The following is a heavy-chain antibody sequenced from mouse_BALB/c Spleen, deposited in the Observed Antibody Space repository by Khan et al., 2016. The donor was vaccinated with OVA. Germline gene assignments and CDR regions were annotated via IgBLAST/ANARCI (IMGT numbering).Heavy chain of an antibody. CDR3: ARGYYCDPFSY. D-gene: IGHD2-13*01. Sequence: EVELVESGGGLVKPGGSPKLSCAASGFTFSDYYMYWVRQTPEKRLEWVATISDGGIYTYYPDSVKGRFTISRVDAKNNLYLQVSSLKSEDTAMYYCARGYYCDPFSYWGQGTLVTVSA. CDR2: ISDGGIYT. J-gene: IGHJ3*01. CDR1: GFTFSDYY. V-gene: IGHV5-4*02.